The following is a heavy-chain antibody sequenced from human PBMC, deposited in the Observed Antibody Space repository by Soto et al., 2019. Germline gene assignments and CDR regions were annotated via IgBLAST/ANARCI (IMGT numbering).Heavy chain of an antibody. V-gene: IGHV1-18*01. Sequence: QVQLVQPGAEVKKPGASVKVSCKASGYTFTSYGISWVRQAPGQGLEWMGWISAYNGNTNYAQKLQGRVTMTTDTSTSTAYMELRSLRSDDTAVYYCARDYYGSGSYYSYGMDVWGQGTTVTVSS. CDR1: GYTFTSYG. CDR3: ARDYYGSGSYYSYGMDV. CDR2: ISAYNGNT. J-gene: IGHJ6*02. D-gene: IGHD3-10*01.